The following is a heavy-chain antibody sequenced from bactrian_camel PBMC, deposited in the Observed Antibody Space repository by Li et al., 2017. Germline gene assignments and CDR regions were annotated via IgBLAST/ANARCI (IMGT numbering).Heavy chain of an antibody. CDR2: MYTGGRAT. J-gene: IGHJ4*01. CDR1: GMKYDTYC. CDR3: VLVPYSCQTWSWAWPRD. Sequence: DVQLVESGGGSVQAGGSLRLSCVVSGMKYDTYCVGWFRQTLGNEREGVATMYTGGRATYYADAEQGRFTISQDKAKNTMYLQMNGLKPEDTAMYFCVLVPYSCQTWSWAWPRDWGQGTQVTVSS. V-gene: IGHV3S40*01. D-gene: IGHD6*01.